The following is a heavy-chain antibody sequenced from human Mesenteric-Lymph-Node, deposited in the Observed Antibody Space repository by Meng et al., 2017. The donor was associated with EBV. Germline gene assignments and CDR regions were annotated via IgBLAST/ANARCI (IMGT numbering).Heavy chain of an antibody. Sequence: QIQQWRAALLKSSATLSPTCAVYGTSFSAYYWSWIRQSPGTGLEWIGESNNRVDTTYHPSLKSRVTISVDTSKSQFFLNLRSVTAADTAVYFCARATNTHFFGHWGQGTLVTVSS. J-gene: IGHJ1*01. V-gene: IGHV4-34*02. D-gene: IGHD1-1*01. CDR2: SNNRVDT. CDR1: GTSFSAYY. CDR3: ARATNTHFFGH.